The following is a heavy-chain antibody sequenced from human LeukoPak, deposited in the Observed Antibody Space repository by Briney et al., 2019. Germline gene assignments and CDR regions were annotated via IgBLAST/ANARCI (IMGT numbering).Heavy chain of an antibody. V-gene: IGHV3-7*01. Sequence: GGSLRLSCAASGFTFSTSWMVWVRQTPGKGLEWVANIKPDGSEIHYGDSVKGRFTISRDNARNSLNLQMDSLRVDDTAVYFCARDWHFSLDVWGQGTTVTVSS. CDR1: GFTFSTSW. CDR2: IKPDGSEI. J-gene: IGHJ6*02. CDR3: ARDWHFSLDV.